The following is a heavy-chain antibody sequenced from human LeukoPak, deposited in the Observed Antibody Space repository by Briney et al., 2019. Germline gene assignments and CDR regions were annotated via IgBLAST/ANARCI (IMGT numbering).Heavy chain of an antibody. CDR1: GGSFSGYY. Sequence: SETLSLTCAVYGGSFSGYYWSWIRQPPGKGLEWIGEINHSGSTNYNPSLKSRVTISVDTSKNQFSLKLGSVTAADTAVYYCARYYYYYYMDVWGKGTTVTVSS. CDR3: ARYYYYYYMDV. V-gene: IGHV4-34*01. CDR2: INHSGST. J-gene: IGHJ6*03.